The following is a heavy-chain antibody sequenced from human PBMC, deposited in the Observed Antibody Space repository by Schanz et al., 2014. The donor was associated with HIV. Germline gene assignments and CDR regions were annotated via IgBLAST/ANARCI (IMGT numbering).Heavy chain of an antibody. CDR2: VNPDSGGT. D-gene: IGHD1-26*01. Sequence: QVQLVQSGAEVKKPGSSVRVSCEISGGTFSNCAVSWVRQAPGQGLEWMGFVNPDSGGTNYAQKFRGRVTMTRDTSISTAYMELSRLTSDDTAVYYCARGLVGGGFWGQGTLVTVSS. CDR1: GGTFSNCA. V-gene: IGHV1-2*02. CDR3: ARGLVGGGF. J-gene: IGHJ4*02.